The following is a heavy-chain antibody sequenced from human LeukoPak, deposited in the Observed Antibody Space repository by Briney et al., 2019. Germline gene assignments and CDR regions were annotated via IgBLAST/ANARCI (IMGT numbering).Heavy chain of an antibody. CDR2: NSISGENT. CDR3: ARLISTSSSRFSDY. V-gene: IGHV3-23*01. D-gene: IGHD6-6*01. Sequence: GGSLRLACAASGFIFSSYAMSWVRQAPGKGLEWVSANSISGENTYYADSVKGRFTISKDTSRNTLYLQMHSLRAEDTAVYYCARLISTSSSRFSDYWGQGTLVTVSS. CDR1: GFIFSSYA. J-gene: IGHJ4*02.